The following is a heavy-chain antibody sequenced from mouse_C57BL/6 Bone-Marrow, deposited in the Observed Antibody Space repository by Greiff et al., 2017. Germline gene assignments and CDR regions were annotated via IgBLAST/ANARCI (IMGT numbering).Heavy chain of an antibody. Sequence: QVQLQQSGAELVRPGASVKLSCKASGYTFTDYYINWVKQRPGQGLEWIARIYPGSGNTYYNEKFKGKATLTAEKSSSTAYMQLSSLTSEDSAVYFCARGDCGGSYWYFDVWGTGTTVTVSS. D-gene: IGHD1-1*02. CDR2: IYPGSGNT. CDR1: GYTFTDYY. CDR3: ARGDCGGSYWYFDV. J-gene: IGHJ1*03. V-gene: IGHV1-76*01.